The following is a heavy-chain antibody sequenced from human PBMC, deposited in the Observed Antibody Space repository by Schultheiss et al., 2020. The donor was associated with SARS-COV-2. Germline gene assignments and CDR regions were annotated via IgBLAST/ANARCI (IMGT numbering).Heavy chain of an antibody. D-gene: IGHD2-15*01. J-gene: IGHJ4*02. CDR3: ARVSYCSGGSCYPREKGTFDY. CDR2: IYHSGST. V-gene: IGHV4-34*01. Sequence: SETLSLTCAVYGGSFSGYYWSWIRQPPGKGLEWIGEIYHSGSTNYNPSLKSRVTISVDTSKNQFSLKLSSVTAADTAVYYCARVSYCSGGSCYPREKGTFDYWGQGTLVTVSS. CDR1: GGSFSGYY.